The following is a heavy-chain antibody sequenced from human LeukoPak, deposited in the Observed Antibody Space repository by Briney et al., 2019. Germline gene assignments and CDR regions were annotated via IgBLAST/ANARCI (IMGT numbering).Heavy chain of an antibody. CDR3: ASPFMNYYDSSGYYYATDY. Sequence: GESLKISCKCSGYSFTSYWIGWVRQMPGKGLEWMGIIYPGDSDTRYSPSFQGQVTISADKSISTAYLQWSSLKASDTAMYYCASPFMNYYDSSGYYYATDYWGQGTLVTVSS. CDR1: GYSFTSYW. J-gene: IGHJ4*02. CDR2: IYPGDSDT. V-gene: IGHV5-51*01. D-gene: IGHD3-22*01.